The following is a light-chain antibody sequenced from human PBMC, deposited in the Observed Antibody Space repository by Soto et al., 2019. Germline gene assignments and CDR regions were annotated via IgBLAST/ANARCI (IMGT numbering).Light chain of an antibody. CDR1: QSVSSSY. J-gene: IGKJ3*01. Sequence: EIVLTQSPGTLSLSPGERATLSCRASQSVSSSYLAWYQQKPGQAPRLLIYCASSRATGIPDRFSGSGSGTDFTLTISRLEPEEFAVYSCQQYGSSLFGPGTKVDIK. CDR3: QQYGSSL. CDR2: CAS. V-gene: IGKV3-20*01.